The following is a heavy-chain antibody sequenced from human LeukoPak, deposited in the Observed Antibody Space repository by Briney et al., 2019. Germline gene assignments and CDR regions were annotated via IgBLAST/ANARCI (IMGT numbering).Heavy chain of an antibody. Sequence: SETLSLTCTVSGGSTSSGSYYWSWIRQPAGKGLEWIGRIYTSGSNNYNPSLKSRVTISVDTSKNQFSLKLSSVTAADTAVYYCARADYSNYVAYNWFDPWGQGTLVTVSS. D-gene: IGHD4-11*01. V-gene: IGHV4-61*02. CDR2: IYTSGSN. CDR1: GGSTSSGSYY. CDR3: ARADYSNYVAYNWFDP. J-gene: IGHJ5*02.